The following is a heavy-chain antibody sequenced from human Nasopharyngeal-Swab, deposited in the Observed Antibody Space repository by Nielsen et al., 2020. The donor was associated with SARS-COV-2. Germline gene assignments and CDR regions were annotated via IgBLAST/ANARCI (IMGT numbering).Heavy chain of an antibody. CDR2: ITYVGRHA. J-gene: IGHJ4*02. CDR1: GFTFSDYP. D-gene: IGHD6-6*01. V-gene: IGHV3-30*04. CDR3: AREEYSSSGDGGCHY. Sequence: GESLKISCAASGFTFSDYPMYWLRQAPGQGLEWVAVITYVGRHAAYADSVRGRFTISRDNSNNTLYLQMNSLRADDTAVYYCAREEYSSSGDGGCHYWGQGTLVTVSS.